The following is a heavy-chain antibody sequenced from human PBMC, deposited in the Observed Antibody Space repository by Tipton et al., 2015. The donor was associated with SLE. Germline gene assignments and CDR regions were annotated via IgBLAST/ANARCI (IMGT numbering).Heavy chain of an antibody. Sequence: LRLSCTVPGVSISTFYWSWIRQPPGKGLEWIGDIYYSGGSTNYNPSLKSRVTMSVDTSKNQFSLKLSSVTAADTAVYYCARGGIGGYDSFDYWGQGTLVTVSS. J-gene: IGHJ4*02. CDR2: IYYSGGST. V-gene: IGHV4-59*01. D-gene: IGHD5-12*01. CDR3: ARGGIGGYDSFDY. CDR1: GVSISTFY.